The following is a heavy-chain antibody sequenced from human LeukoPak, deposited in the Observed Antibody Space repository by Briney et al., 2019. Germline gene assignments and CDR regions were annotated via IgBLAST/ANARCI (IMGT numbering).Heavy chain of an antibody. J-gene: IGHJ4*02. Sequence: ASVTVSCKASGYTFTSYGISWVRQAPGQGLEGMGWISAYNGNTNYAQKLQGRVTMTTDTSTSTAYMELRSLRSDDTAVYYCARGKNYDFWSGYYHYFDYWGQGTLVTVSS. CDR1: GYTFTSYG. CDR2: ISAYNGNT. D-gene: IGHD3-3*01. V-gene: IGHV1-18*01. CDR3: ARGKNYDFWSGYYHYFDY.